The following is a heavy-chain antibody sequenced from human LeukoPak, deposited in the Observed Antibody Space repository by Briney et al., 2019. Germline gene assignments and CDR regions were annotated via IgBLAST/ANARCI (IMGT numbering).Heavy chain of an antibody. CDR1: GGSISSYY. V-gene: IGHV4-59*01. CDR2: IYYSGST. D-gene: IGHD6-19*01. CDR3: AGSPLSYYMDV. J-gene: IGHJ6*03. Sequence: SETLSLTCAVSGGSISSYYWSWIRQPPGKGLEWIGYIYYSGSTNYNPSLKSRVTISVDTSKNQFSLKLSTVTAADTAVYYCAGSPLSYYMDVWGKGTKVTVSS.